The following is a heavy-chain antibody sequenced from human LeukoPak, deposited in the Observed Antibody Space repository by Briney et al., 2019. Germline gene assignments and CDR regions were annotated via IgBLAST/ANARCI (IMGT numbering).Heavy chain of an antibody. D-gene: IGHD2-2*01. CDR3: TKSPSAWLFDY. J-gene: IGHJ4*02. CDR2: ISGSGYEA. Sequence: GGSLRLSCAASGLSFSSFAMSWVRQAPAKGVEGVSGISGSGYEAYYADSVNGRFTISRDNSKSTVFLQMSSLRADDTAIYYCTKSPSAWLFDYWGQGTLVTVSS. V-gene: IGHV3-23*01. CDR1: GLSFSSFA.